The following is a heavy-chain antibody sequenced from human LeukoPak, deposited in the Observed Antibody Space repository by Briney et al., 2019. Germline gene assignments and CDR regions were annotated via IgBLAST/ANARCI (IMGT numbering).Heavy chain of an antibody. D-gene: IGHD3-22*01. CDR2: IYSGGST. CDR3: AREGYYYDSSGYLFDY. V-gene: IGHV3-53*01. Sequence: GGSLRLSCAASGFTVSSNYMSWVRQAPGKGLEWVSVIYSGGSTYYADSVKGRFTTSRDNSKNTLYLQMNSLRAEDTAVYYCAREGYYYDSSGYLFDYWGQGTLVTVSS. J-gene: IGHJ4*02. CDR1: GFTVSSNY.